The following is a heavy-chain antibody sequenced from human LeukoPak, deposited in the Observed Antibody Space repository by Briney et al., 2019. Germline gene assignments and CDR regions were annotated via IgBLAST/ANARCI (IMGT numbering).Heavy chain of an antibody. CDR3: ARVVPAAMSVAHYYYYGMDV. V-gene: IGHV3-21*01. CDR1: GFTFSSYS. CDR2: ISSSSSYI. Sequence: PGGSLRLSCAASGFTFSSYSMNWVRQAPGKGLEWVSSISSSSSYIYYADSVKGRFTISRDNAKNSLYLQMNSLRAEDTAVYYCARVVPAAMSVAHYYYYGMDVWGQGTTVTVSS. D-gene: IGHD2-2*01. J-gene: IGHJ6*02.